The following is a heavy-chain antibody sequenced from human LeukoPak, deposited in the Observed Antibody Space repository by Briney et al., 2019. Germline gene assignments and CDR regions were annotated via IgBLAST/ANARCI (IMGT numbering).Heavy chain of an antibody. CDR3: ARERIGDYYDSSGYFDY. J-gene: IGHJ4*02. D-gene: IGHD3-22*01. CDR1: EFTFSSYW. V-gene: IGHV3-7*01. Sequence: GGSLRLSCAASEFTFSSYWMSWVRQAPGKGLEWVANIKQDGSEKYYVDSVKGRFTISRDNAKNSLYLQMNSLRAEDTAVYYCARERIGDYYDSSGYFDYWGQGTLVTVSS. CDR2: IKQDGSEK.